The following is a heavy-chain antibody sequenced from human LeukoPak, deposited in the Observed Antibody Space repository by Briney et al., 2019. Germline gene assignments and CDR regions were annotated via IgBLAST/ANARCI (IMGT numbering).Heavy chain of an antibody. J-gene: IGHJ3*01. Sequence: ASVKVSCKASGYTFSTYGISWVRQAPGQGLEWMGWISAYKGNTYYAQKLQGRVTMTTDTSTSTAYMELRSLRSDDTAIYYCARDLYYYGSGSYYDVFDVWGQGTMVTISS. D-gene: IGHD3-10*01. CDR2: ISAYKGNT. CDR1: GYTFSTYG. CDR3: ARDLYYYGSGSYYDVFDV. V-gene: IGHV1-18*01.